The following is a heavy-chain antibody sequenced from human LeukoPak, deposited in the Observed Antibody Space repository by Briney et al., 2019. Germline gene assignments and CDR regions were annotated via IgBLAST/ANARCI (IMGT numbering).Heavy chain of an antibody. J-gene: IGHJ4*02. D-gene: IGHD3-16*01. V-gene: IGHV3-74*01. CDR1: GYTFSSYW. CDR2: INTDGSDT. Sequence: GGSLRLSCAASGYTFSSYWMHWVRQVPGKGLVWVARINTDGSDTGYADSVKGRFTISRDNAKNTLYLQMNSLRAEDTAVYYCTRAPLGYYWGQGTLVTVSS. CDR3: TRAPLGYY.